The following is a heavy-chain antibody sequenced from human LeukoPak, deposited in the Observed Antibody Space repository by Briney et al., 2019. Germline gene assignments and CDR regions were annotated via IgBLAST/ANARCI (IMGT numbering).Heavy chain of an antibody. CDR3: ARAPYSSGWLYFDY. D-gene: IGHD6-19*01. Sequence: ASETLSLTCTVSGGSISSGSYYWSWIRQPAGKGLEWIGRIYTSGSTNYNPSLKSRVTISVDTSKNQFSLKLSSVTAADTAVYYCARAPYSSGWLYFDYWGQGTLVTVSS. CDR2: IYTSGST. J-gene: IGHJ4*02. CDR1: GGSISSGSYY. V-gene: IGHV4-61*02.